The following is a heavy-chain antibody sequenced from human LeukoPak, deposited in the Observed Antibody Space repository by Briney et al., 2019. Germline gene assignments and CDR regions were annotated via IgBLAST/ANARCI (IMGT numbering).Heavy chain of an antibody. CDR3: AKSEGYYDSSGYSYYFDY. V-gene: IGHV3-74*01. J-gene: IGHJ4*02. D-gene: IGHD3-22*01. CDR2: IHSDGSGA. CDR1: GFTFSNYW. Sequence: PGGSLRLSCAASGFTFSNYWMNWVRQAPGKGLVCVSHIHSDGSGASYADSVKGRFTISRDNSKNTLYLQMNSLRAEDTAVYYCAKSEGYYDSSGYSYYFDYWGQGTLVTVSS.